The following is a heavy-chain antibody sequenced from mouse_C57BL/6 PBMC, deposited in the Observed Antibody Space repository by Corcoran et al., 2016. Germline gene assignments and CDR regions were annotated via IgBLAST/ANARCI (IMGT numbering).Heavy chain of an antibody. J-gene: IGHJ3*01. CDR3: AQGKIYYDYAKGFAY. Sequence: DVQLQESGPGLVKPSQSLSLTCSVTGYSITSGYYWNWIRQFPGNKLEWMGYISYDGSNNYNPSLKNRISITRDTSKNQFFLKLNSVTTEDTATYYCAQGKIYYDYAKGFAYWGQGTLVTVSA. CDR2: ISYDGSN. CDR1: GYSITSGYY. D-gene: IGHD2-4*01. V-gene: IGHV3-6*01.